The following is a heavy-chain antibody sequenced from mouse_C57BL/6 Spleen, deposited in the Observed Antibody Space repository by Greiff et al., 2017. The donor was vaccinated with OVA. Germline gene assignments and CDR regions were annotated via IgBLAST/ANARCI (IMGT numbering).Heavy chain of an antibody. CDR3: ARHEEGAAWFAY. J-gene: IGHJ3*01. Sequence: VKVEESGPGLVAPSQSLSITCTVSGFSLTSYGVHWVRQPPGKGLEWLVVIWSDGSTTYNSALKSRLSISKDNSKSQVFLKMNSLQTDDTAMYYCARHEEGAAWFAYWGQGTLVTVSA. CDR2: IWSDGST. V-gene: IGHV2-6-1*01. CDR1: GFSLTSYG.